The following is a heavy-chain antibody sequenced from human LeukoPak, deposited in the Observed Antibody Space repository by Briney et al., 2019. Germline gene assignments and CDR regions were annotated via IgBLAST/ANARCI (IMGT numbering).Heavy chain of an antibody. CDR2: ISSDSTNI. V-gene: IGHV3-21*01. Sequence: GGSLRLACAASGFTFSIYGMNWVRHAPGEGLEWVASISSDSTNIYYTDSVKGRFTISRDNAKNSLYLQMNSLILEDTAVYYCARDGSGSGDYWGQGTLVTVSS. CDR3: ARDGSGSGDY. J-gene: IGHJ4*02. D-gene: IGHD2-15*01. CDR1: GFTFSIYG.